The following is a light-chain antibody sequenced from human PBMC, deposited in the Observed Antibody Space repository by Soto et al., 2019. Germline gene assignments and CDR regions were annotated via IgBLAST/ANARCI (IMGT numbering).Light chain of an antibody. J-gene: IGKJ3*01. Sequence: SVVTQSPGTLALAPGERATLCCRASQSVSSTFLAWYQQKPGQAPRLLLYAASRRATGIPDRFSGSGSGTDFTLTISRLEPEDFAVYYCQQYGSSLFSFGPGTKVDIK. CDR3: QQYGSSLFS. V-gene: IGKV3-20*01. CDR1: QSVSSTF. CDR2: AAS.